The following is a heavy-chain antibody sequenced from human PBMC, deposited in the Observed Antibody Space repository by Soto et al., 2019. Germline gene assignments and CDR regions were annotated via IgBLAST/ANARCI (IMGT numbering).Heavy chain of an antibody. CDR1: GYTFTDYY. CDR2: INPNSGGT. V-gene: IGHV1-2*02. Sequence: ASVKVSCKASGYTFTDYYVHWVRQAPGQGLEWKGWINPNSGGTKSAQKFQGRVTMTRDTSISTAYMELSRLRSDDTAVYYCARRKGDYYDSSGYHYYFDYWGQGTPVTVSS. CDR3: ARRKGDYYDSSGYHYYFDY. J-gene: IGHJ4*02. D-gene: IGHD3-22*01.